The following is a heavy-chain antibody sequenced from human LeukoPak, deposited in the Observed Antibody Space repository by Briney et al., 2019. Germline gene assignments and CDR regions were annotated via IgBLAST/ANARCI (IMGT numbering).Heavy chain of an antibody. CDR2: INHSGST. CDR3: ARDNDYGDYKTGNWFDP. V-gene: IGHV4-34*01. Sequence: SSETLSLTCAVYGGSFSGYYWSWIRQPPGKGLEWIGEINHSGSTNYNPSLKSRVTISVDTSKNQFSLKLSSVTAADTAVYYCARDNDYGDYKTGNWFDPWGQGTLVTVSS. J-gene: IGHJ5*02. D-gene: IGHD4-17*01. CDR1: GGSFSGYY.